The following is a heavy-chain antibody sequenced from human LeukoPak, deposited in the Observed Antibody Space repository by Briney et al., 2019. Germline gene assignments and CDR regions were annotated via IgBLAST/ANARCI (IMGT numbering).Heavy chain of an antibody. J-gene: IGHJ4*02. CDR1: GFTFSSYT. D-gene: IGHD5-24*01. Sequence: PGGSLRLSCAASGFTFSSYTMNWVRQAPGKGLEWVSYISSSSSTIYYADSVKGRFIISRDNAKNSLYLQMNSLRAEDTAVYYCARETRVRWTDYWGQGILVTVSS. CDR2: ISSSSSTI. CDR3: ARETRVRWTDY. V-gene: IGHV3-48*04.